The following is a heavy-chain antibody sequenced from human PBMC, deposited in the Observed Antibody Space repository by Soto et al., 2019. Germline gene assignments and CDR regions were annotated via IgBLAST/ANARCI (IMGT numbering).Heavy chain of an antibody. CDR1: GGSISSGGHS. D-gene: IGHD3-3*01. CDR3: ARAHFWSGYSTYYYYGMDV. Sequence: PSETLSLTCAVSGGSISSGGHSWSWIRQPPGKGLEWIGYIYHSGSTYYNPSLKSRVTISVDRSKNQFSLKLSSVTAADTAVYYCARAHFWSGYSTYYYYGMDVWGQGTTVTVSS. V-gene: IGHV4-30-2*01. CDR2: IYHSGST. J-gene: IGHJ6*02.